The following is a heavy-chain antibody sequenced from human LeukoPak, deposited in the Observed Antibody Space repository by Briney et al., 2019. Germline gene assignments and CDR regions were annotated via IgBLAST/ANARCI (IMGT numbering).Heavy chain of an antibody. D-gene: IGHD5-12*01. J-gene: IGHJ4*02. CDR3: ARNGTHGYSGLDF. CDR1: GGSISGYF. V-gene: IGHV4-59*08. CDR2: VYSDETT. Sequence: PSETLSLTCTVSGGSISGYFWSWIRQPPGKGLEWLGYVYSDETTNYSPSLRSRITISIDTSKNQFSLNLRSVTAADTAVYYCARNGTHGYSGLDFWGQGTLVTVSS.